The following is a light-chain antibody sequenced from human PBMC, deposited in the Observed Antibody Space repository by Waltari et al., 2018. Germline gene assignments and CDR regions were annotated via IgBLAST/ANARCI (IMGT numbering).Light chain of an antibody. CDR1: QNINRF. Sequence: DIQMTQSPSSLSASVGDIVTITCRASQNINRFLNWYQQESGRAPKLLISGATSLQNGVPSRFSGSGFGTDFTLTISSLQPEDFATYYCQQSYSTLTWTFGQGTKVEI. CDR3: QQSYSTLTWT. V-gene: IGKV1-39*01. J-gene: IGKJ1*01. CDR2: GAT.